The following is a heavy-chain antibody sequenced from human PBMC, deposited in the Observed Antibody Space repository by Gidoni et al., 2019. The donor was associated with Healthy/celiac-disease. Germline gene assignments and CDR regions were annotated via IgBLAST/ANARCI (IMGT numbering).Heavy chain of an antibody. CDR3: ARGGITMIIVVPDALDI. CDR1: GYTFTGYY. J-gene: IGHJ3*02. V-gene: IGHV1-2*04. Sequence: QVQLVQSGAEVQKPGASVKVSCQASGYTFTGYYMHWVRQAPGQGLEWMGWINPNSGGTNDAQKFQGWVTMTRDTSISTAYMEVSRLRSDDTAVYYCARGGITMIIVVPDALDIWGQGTMVTASS. D-gene: IGHD3-22*01. CDR2: INPNSGGT.